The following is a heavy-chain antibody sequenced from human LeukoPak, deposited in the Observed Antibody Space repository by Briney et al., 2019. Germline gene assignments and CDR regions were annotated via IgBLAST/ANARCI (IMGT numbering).Heavy chain of an antibody. J-gene: IGHJ4*02. CDR1: GFIFSNSY. Sequence: GGSLRLSCAASGFIFSNSYLRWVRQAPGKGGEWVGHIKNNVDGGTTEYAAPVEGRFTISRDDSNHTVSLQMDSLKAEDTAVYYCTTMVSMYCSSSGCSTLFDYWGQGILVTVSS. CDR2: IKNNVDGGTT. D-gene: IGHD2-2*02. V-gene: IGHV3-15*01. CDR3: TTMVSMYCSSSGCSTLFDY.